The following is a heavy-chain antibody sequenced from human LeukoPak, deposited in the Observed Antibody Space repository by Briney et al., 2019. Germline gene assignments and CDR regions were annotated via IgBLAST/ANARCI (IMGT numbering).Heavy chain of an antibody. D-gene: IGHD6-13*01. J-gene: IGHJ4*02. V-gene: IGHV4-30-2*01. CDR2: IYHSGST. CDR3: ARVRQPAIPLFDY. Sequence: SQTLSLTCTVSGGSISSGGYYWSWIRQPPGKGLEWIGYIYHSGSTYYNPSLKSRVTISVDRSKNQFSLKLSSVTAADTAVYYCARVRQPAIPLFDYWGQGTLVTVSS. CDR1: GGSISSGGYY.